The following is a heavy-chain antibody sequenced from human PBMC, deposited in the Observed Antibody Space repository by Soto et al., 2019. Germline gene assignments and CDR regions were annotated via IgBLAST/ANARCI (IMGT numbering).Heavy chain of an antibody. CDR3: AGGPDHAKAGY. J-gene: IGHJ4*02. CDR1: GASISSGLYS. Sequence: QLQLQESGPGLVKPSQTLSLTCTVSGASISSGLYSWNWIRHTPGKGLEWIGCIYYSGIIYYNPSLQSRLVISAVTSDKHYFLQLISFTAADAAADYCAGGPDHAKAGYWGQGILVTVSS. D-gene: IGHD6-19*01. CDR2: IYYSGII. V-gene: IGHV4-30-4*08.